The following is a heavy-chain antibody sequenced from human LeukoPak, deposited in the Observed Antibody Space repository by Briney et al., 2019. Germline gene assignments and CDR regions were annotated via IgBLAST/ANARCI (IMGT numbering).Heavy chain of an antibody. CDR2: ISSSGSTI. D-gene: IGHD4-17*01. CDR1: GFTFSSYE. J-gene: IGHJ4*02. Sequence: QPGGSLRLSCAASGFTFSSYELNWVRQAPGKGLEWVSYISSSGSTIYYADSVKGRFTISRDNAKNSLYLQMNSLRAEDTAVYYCARGTTVTKIDYWGQGTLVTVSS. CDR3: ARGTTVTKIDY. V-gene: IGHV3-48*03.